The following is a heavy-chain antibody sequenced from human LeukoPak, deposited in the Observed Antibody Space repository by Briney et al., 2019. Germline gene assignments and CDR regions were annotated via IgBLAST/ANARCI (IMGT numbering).Heavy chain of an antibody. CDR2: IGTAGDT. CDR1: GFTFSSYD. CDR3: ARGVYRGSSWYEPVYYYYYYYMDV. V-gene: IGHV3-13*01. D-gene: IGHD6-13*01. J-gene: IGHJ6*03. Sequence: PGGSLRLSCAASGFTFSSYDMHWVRHATGKGLEWVSAIGTAGDTYYPGSVKGRFTISRENAKNSLYLQMNSLRAGDTAVYYCARGVYRGSSWYEPVYYYYYYYMDVWGKGTTVTVSS.